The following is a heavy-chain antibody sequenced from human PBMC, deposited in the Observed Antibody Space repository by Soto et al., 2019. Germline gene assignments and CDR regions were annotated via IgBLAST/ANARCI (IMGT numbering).Heavy chain of an antibody. J-gene: IGHJ3*02. D-gene: IGHD2-15*01. Sequence: GGSLRLSCAASGFTFSDYYMSWIRQAPGKGLEWVSYISSSGSTIYYADSVKGRFTISRDNAKNSLYLQMNSLRAEDTAVYYCARQIRYCSGGSCYSTLGGGAFDIWGQGTMVTVSS. CDR2: ISSSGSTI. CDR3: ARQIRYCSGGSCYSTLGGGAFDI. CDR1: GFTFSDYY. V-gene: IGHV3-11*01.